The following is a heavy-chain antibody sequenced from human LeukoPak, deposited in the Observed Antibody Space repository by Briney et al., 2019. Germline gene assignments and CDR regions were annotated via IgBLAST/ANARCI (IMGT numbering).Heavy chain of an antibody. V-gene: IGHV4-34*01. J-gene: IGHJ4*02. CDR3: ARASLELLDAFFFDY. CDR1: GGSFSGYY. CDR2: INHSGST. Sequence: SETLSLTCAVYGGSFSGYYWSWIRQPPGKGLEWIGEINHSGSTNYNPSLKSRVTISVDTSKNQFSLQLNSVTPEDTAVYYCARASLELLDAFFFDYWGQGTLVTVSS. D-gene: IGHD2-15*01.